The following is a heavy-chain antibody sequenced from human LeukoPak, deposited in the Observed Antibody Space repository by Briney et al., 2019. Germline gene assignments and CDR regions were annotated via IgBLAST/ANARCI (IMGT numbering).Heavy chain of an antibody. J-gene: IGHJ3*02. V-gene: IGHV1-18*01. D-gene: IGHD5-12*01. Sequence: ASVKVSCKASGYIFTTYGISWVRQAPGQGLEWMGWISAYNGNPNYAQKLQGRATMTTDTSTSTAYMELKSLRSDDTAVYYCARVDAQVATYDAFDIWGQGTMVTVSS. CDR1: GYIFTTYG. CDR3: ARVDAQVATYDAFDI. CDR2: ISAYNGNP.